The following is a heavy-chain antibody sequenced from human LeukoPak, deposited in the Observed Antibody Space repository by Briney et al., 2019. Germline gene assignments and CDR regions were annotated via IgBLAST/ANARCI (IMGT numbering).Heavy chain of an antibody. CDR3: ASYDGYNSYHFDY. V-gene: IGHV4-34*01. Sequence: SETLSLTCAVYGGSFSGYYWSWIRQSPGKGLEWIGEINHSGSTNYNPSLKSRVTISVDTSKNQFSLKLSSVTAADTAVYYCASYDGYNSYHFDYWGQGTLVTVSS. CDR1: GGSFSGYY. CDR2: INHSGST. D-gene: IGHD5-24*01. J-gene: IGHJ4*02.